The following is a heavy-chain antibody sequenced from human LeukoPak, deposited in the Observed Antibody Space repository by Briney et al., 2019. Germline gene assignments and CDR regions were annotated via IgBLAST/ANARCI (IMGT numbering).Heavy chain of an antibody. V-gene: IGHV3-11*04. D-gene: IGHD4-23*01. CDR2: ISSSGSTI. CDR3: ARVLLEYGGNSPDYYYYMDV. Sequence: PGGSLRLSCAASGFTFSDYYMSWIRQAPGKGLEWVSYISSSGSTIYYADSVKGRFTISRDNAKNSLYLQMNSLRAEDTAVYYCARVLLEYGGNSPDYYYYMDVWGKGTTVTVSS. CDR1: GFTFSDYY. J-gene: IGHJ6*03.